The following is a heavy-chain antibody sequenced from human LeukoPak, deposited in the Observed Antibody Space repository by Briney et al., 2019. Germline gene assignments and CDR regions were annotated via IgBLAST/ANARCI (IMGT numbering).Heavy chain of an antibody. D-gene: IGHD6-13*01. V-gene: IGHV1-2*02. J-gene: IGHJ4*02. Sequence: ASVKVSCKASGYTFTGYYMHWVRQAPGQGLEWMGSINPNSGGTNYAQKFQGRVTMTRDTSISTAYMELSRLRSDDTAVYYCASWEGIAAAGSFDYWGQGSLVTVSS. CDR1: GYTFTGYY. CDR3: ASWEGIAAAGSFDY. CDR2: INPNSGGT.